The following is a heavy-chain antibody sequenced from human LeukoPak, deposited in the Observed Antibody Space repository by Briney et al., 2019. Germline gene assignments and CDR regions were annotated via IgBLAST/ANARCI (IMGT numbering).Heavy chain of an antibody. Sequence: GSLRLSCAASGFTFSSYAMSWVRHAPGKGLEWVAFIRYDGSNKYYADSVKGRFTISRDNSKNTLYLQMNSLRAEDTAVYYCASLWFYGSSYYFDYWGQGTLVTVSS. V-gene: IGHV3-30*02. CDR3: ASLWFYGSSYYFDY. J-gene: IGHJ4*02. CDR1: GFTFSSYA. D-gene: IGHD6-6*01. CDR2: IRYDGSNK.